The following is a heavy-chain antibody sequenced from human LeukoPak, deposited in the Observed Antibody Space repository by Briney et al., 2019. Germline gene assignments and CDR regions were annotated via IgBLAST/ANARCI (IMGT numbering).Heavy chain of an antibody. V-gene: IGHV4-30-2*01. CDR2: IYHSGST. CDR3: AKNGQSGFSFDP. Sequence: PSETLSLTCAVSGGSITSPPYYWGWIRQPPGKGLEWIGYIYHSGSTYYNPSLKSRVTISVDRSKNQFSLKLSSVTAADTAVYHCAKNGQSGFSFDPWGRGTLVTVSS. J-gene: IGHJ5*02. D-gene: IGHD1-26*01. CDR1: GGSITSPPYY.